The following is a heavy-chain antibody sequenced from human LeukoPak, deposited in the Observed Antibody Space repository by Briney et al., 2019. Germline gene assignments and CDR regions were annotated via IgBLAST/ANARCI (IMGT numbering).Heavy chain of an antibody. Sequence: QSGGSLRLSCAASGFTFSSYAMSWVRQAPGKGLEWVSAISGSGGSTYYADSVKGRFTISRDNSKNTLYLQMNSLRAEDTAVYYRAKGGSSFLTRLDYWGQGTLVTVSS. CDR3: AKGGSSFLTRLDY. D-gene: IGHD6-13*01. CDR2: ISGSGGST. V-gene: IGHV3-23*01. J-gene: IGHJ4*02. CDR1: GFTFSSYA.